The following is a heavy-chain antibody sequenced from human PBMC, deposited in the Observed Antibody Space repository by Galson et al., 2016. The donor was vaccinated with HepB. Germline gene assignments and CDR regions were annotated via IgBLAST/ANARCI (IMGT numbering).Heavy chain of an antibody. CDR3: AGAVVPAAPVIWLDP. CDR2: MNPNRGKT. Sequence: SVKVSCKASGYTFSDSDINWVRQAPGLGLNWRGWMNPNRGKTANPLKLQGRVPITTDTPISTANMEIGSRTAKDKDVYFCAGAVVPAAPVIWLDPWGQGTLVTVSS. CDR1: GYTFSDSD. J-gene: IGHJ5*02. D-gene: IGHD2-2*01. V-gene: IGHV1-8*02.